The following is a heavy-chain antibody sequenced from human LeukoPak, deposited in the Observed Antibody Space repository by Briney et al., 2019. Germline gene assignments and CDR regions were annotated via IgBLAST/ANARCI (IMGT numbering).Heavy chain of an antibody. CDR2: IYMDGST. Sequence: SETLSLTCTVSGGSISGYYWSWLRQPAGKGLEWIGRIYMDGSTTYNPSLTSRVTMSLDTPKNQFSLKLSSVTAADSAVYYCARDMTTVTTGRAFDIWGQGTMVTVSS. D-gene: IGHD4-17*01. CDR3: ARDMTTVTTGRAFDI. CDR1: GGSISGYY. V-gene: IGHV4-4*07. J-gene: IGHJ3*02.